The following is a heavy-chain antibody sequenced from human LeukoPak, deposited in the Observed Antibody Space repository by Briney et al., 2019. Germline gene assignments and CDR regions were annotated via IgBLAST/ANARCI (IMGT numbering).Heavy chain of an antibody. CDR3: ARGGLGLGSSWYGSWFDP. CDR2: IYYSGST. D-gene: IGHD6-13*01. V-gene: IGHV4-31*03. J-gene: IGHJ5*02. Sequence: SETLSLTCTVSGGSISSGGYYWSWIRQHPGKGLEWIGYIYYSGSTYYNPSLKSRVTISVDTSKNQFSLKLSSVTAADTAVYYCARGGLGLGSSWYGSWFDPWGQGTLVTVSS. CDR1: GGSISSGGYY.